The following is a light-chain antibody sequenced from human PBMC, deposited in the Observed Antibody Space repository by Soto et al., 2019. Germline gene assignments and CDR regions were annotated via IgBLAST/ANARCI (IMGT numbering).Light chain of an antibody. CDR1: HDVSRN. CDR3: QQYNSMLS. Sequence: DIQMTQSPSSLYASVGDRATIACQSSHDVSRNLNWFQQKPGEAPKLLIYDASNLERGVPTRFSGSGSGTHFTFTISSLQPEAVATYYCQQYNSMLSFGGGT. CDR2: DAS. J-gene: IGKJ4*01. V-gene: IGKV1-33*01.